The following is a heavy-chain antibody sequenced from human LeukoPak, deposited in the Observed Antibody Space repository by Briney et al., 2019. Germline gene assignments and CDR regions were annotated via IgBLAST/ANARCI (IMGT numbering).Heavy chain of an antibody. D-gene: IGHD6-13*01. V-gene: IGHV4-34*01. CDR2: INHSGNT. CDR3: ARGGGYSSSWYRWFDP. CDR1: GGSFSVYY. J-gene: IGHJ5*02. Sequence: SETLSLTCAVYGGSFSVYYWSWIRQPPGKGLEWIGEINHSGNTNYNPSLKSRVTISVDTSKNQFSLKLSSVTAADTAVYYCARGGGYSSSWYRWFDPWGQGTLVTVSS.